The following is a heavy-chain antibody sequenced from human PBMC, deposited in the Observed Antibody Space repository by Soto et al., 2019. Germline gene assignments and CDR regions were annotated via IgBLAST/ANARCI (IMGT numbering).Heavy chain of an antibody. CDR3: AKDLEGYDYGAGFFDY. Sequence: PGGSLRLSCAASGFTFSSYAMSWVRQAPGKGLEWVSAISGSGGSTYYADSVKGRFTISRDNSKNTLYLQMNSLRAEDTAVYYCAKDLEGYDYGAGFFDYWGQGTLVNVSS. J-gene: IGHJ4*02. V-gene: IGHV3-23*01. CDR2: ISGSGGST. CDR1: GFTFSSYA. D-gene: IGHD5-12*01.